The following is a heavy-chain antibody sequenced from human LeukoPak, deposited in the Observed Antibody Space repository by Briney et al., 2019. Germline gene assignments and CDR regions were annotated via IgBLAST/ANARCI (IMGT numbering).Heavy chain of an antibody. Sequence: SETLSLTCTVSGGSISSGDFYWSWIRQPPGKGLEWIGYIYYCGSTYYNPSLKSRVTISVDTSKNQFSLKLSSVTAADTAVYYCARDSGDYYDSSGYYRGYFDYWGQGTLVTVSS. D-gene: IGHD3-22*01. CDR1: GGSISSGDFY. V-gene: IGHV4-30-4*01. CDR3: ARDSGDYYDSSGYYRGYFDY. CDR2: IYYCGST. J-gene: IGHJ4*02.